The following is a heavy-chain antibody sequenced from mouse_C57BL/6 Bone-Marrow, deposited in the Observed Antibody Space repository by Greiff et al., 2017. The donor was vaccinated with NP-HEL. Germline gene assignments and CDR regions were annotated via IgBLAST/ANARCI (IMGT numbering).Heavy chain of an antibody. V-gene: IGHV3-1*01. CDR3: AREVYYYGSYYFDY. J-gene: IGHJ2*01. CDR2: ISYSGST. CDR1: GYSITSGYD. D-gene: IGHD1-1*01. Sequence: EVQLQQSGPGMVKPSQSLSLTCTVTGYSITSGYDWHWIRHFPGNKLEWMGYISYSGSTNYNPSLKSRISITHDTSKNHFFLKLNSVTTEDTATYYCAREVYYYGSYYFDYWGQGTTLTVSS.